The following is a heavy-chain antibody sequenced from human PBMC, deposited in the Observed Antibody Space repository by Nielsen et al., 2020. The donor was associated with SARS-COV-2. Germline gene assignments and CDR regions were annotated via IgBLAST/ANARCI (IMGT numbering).Heavy chain of an antibody. CDR2: IYYSGST. D-gene: IGHD2-2*02. CDR1: GGSISSYY. Sequence: SETLSLTCTVSGGSISSYYWSWIRQPPGKGLEWFGYIYYSGSTNYNPTPKSRVNMSLDTSRTQSSLELTSLTAADTAVYYCARHDCSSTSCYRSDRWFDPWGQGTLVTVSS. CDR3: ARHDCSSTSCYRSDRWFDP. J-gene: IGHJ5*02. V-gene: IGHV4-59*08.